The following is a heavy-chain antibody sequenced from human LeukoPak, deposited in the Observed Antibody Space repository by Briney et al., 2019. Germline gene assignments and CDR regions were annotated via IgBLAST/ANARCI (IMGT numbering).Heavy chain of an antibody. CDR1: GYSFTSYW. D-gene: IGHD3-10*01. Sequence: GESLKISCKGSGYSFTSYWIGWVRQMPGKGLEWMGIIYPGDSDTRYSPSFQGQVTISADKSISTAYLQWSSLKASDTAMYYCARAEVGSGRLRTFDCWGQGTLVTVSS. CDR3: ARAEVGSGRLRTFDC. V-gene: IGHV5-51*01. J-gene: IGHJ4*02. CDR2: IYPGDSDT.